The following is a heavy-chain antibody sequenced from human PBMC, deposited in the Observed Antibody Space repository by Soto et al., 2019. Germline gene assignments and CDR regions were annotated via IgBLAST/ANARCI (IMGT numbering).Heavy chain of an antibody. CDR3: AKSQVRGVIMNDAFDI. CDR1: GFTFISYG. CDR2: ISYDGSNK. Sequence: GGSLRLSCAASGFTFISYGMHWGRQAPGKGLEWVAVISYDGSNKYYADSVKGRFTISRDNSKNTLYLQMNSLRAEDTAVYYCAKSQVRGVIMNDAFDIWGQGTMVTVSS. J-gene: IGHJ3*02. V-gene: IGHV3-30*18. D-gene: IGHD3-10*01.